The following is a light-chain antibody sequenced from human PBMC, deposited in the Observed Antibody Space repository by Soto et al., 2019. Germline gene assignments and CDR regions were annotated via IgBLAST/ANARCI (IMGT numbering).Light chain of an antibody. V-gene: IGLV1-44*01. J-gene: IGLJ3*02. CDR1: SSNIGSNI. CDR2: STN. Sequence: QSVLTQPPSASGTPGQGVTISCSGGSSNIGSNIVNWYQQLPGTAPKVLIYSTNQRPSGVPDRFSGSKSGTSASLAISGLQTEDEADYYCAAWDDSLNGPVFGGGTKVTVL. CDR3: AAWDDSLNGPV.